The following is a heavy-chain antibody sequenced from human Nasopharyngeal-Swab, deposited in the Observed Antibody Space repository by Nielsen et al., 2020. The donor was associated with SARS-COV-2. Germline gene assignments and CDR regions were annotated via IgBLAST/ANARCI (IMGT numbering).Heavy chain of an antibody. CDR1: GFTFSSYG. CDR3: AKEAGYYDILTGYYLSLGYGMDV. CDR2: ISYDGSNK. D-gene: IGHD3-9*01. V-gene: IGHV3-30*18. Sequence: GESLKISCAASGFTFSSYGMHWVRKAPGKGLEWAAVISYDGSNKYYADSVKGRFTISRDNSKNTLYLQMNSLRAEDTAVYYCAKEAGYYDILTGYYLSLGYGMDVWGQGTTATVSS. J-gene: IGHJ6*02.